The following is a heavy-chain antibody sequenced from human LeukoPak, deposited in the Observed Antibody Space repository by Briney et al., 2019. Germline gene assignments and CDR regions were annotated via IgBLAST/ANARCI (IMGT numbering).Heavy chain of an antibody. V-gene: IGHV4-39*07. Sequence: PSETLSLTCSVSGTSMTNTPSYWGWVRHSPGKGLEWIGEINHSGSTNYNPSLKSRVTISVDTSKNQFSLKLSSVTAADTAVYYCARKRGLRYFDWATHYFDYWGQGTLVTVSS. CDR1: GTSMTNTPSY. CDR2: INHSGST. J-gene: IGHJ4*02. CDR3: ARKRGLRYFDWATHYFDY. D-gene: IGHD3-9*01.